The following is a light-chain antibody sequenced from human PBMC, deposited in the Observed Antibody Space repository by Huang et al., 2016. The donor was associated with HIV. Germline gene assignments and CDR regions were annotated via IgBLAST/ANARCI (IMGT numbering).Light chain of an antibody. CDR2: WAA. J-gene: IGKJ2*01. Sequence: DIVMTQSPDSLAVSLGERATINCKSSQSVLHTSNNKNFLAWYQQKPGQPPKLLIYWAATRESGVPDRCSGSGSGTDFTLTINSLQAEDVAVYYCQQYYSTPPFTFGQGTKLEIK. V-gene: IGKV4-1*01. CDR3: QQYYSTPPFT. CDR1: QSVLHTSNNKNF.